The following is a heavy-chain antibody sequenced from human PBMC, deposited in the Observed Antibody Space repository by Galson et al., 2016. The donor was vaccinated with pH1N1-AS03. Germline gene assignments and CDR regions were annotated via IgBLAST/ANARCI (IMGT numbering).Heavy chain of an antibody. V-gene: IGHV4-38-2*01. Sequence: ETLSLTCAVSGYSISSGYYWGWIRQPPGKGLEWIGSIYHSGSSYYSPSLKSRVTISVDTSKNQFSLKLSSVTAADTAVYYCARPRRDGYNFDAFDIWGQGTMVTVSS. D-gene: IGHD5-24*01. CDR2: IYHSGSS. J-gene: IGHJ3*02. CDR3: ARPRRDGYNFDAFDI. CDR1: GYSISSGYY.